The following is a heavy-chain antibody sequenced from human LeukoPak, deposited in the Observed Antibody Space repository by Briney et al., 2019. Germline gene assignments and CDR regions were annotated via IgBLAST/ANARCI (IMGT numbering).Heavy chain of an antibody. Sequence: PSETLSLTCTVSGGSISSSSYYWGWIRQPPGKGLEWIGSIYYSGSTYYNPSLKSRVTISVDTSKNQFSLKLSSVTAADTAVYCCARSDYYDSSGYYVYFDYWGQGTLVTVSS. J-gene: IGHJ4*02. CDR3: ARSDYYDSSGYYVYFDY. D-gene: IGHD3-22*01. CDR2: IYYSGST. V-gene: IGHV4-39*01. CDR1: GGSISSSSYY.